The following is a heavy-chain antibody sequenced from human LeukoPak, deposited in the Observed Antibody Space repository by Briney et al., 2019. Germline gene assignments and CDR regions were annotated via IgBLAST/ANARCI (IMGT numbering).Heavy chain of an antibody. J-gene: IGHJ4*02. CDR3: AKDAQRGFDYSNSLEN. Sequence: PGRSLRLSCAASGFTYSHYGMHWVRQATGKGLEWVAVIWSDATEKYYGDAVKGRFTISRDNSRNTLYLQMNSLRAEDTAVYYCAKDAQRGFDYSNSLENWGQGTLVTVSS. CDR2: IWSDATEK. D-gene: IGHD4-11*01. V-gene: IGHV3-33*06. CDR1: GFTYSHYG.